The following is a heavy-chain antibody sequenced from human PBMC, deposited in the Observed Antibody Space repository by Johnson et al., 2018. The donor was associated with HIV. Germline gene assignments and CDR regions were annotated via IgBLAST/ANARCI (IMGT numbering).Heavy chain of an antibody. D-gene: IGHD1-26*01. CDR2: IGWNRGSI. J-gene: IGHJ3*02. Sequence: EKLVESGGGVVRPGGSLRLSRAASGFTFDDYGMSWVRQAPGKGLEWVSGIGWNRGSIGCADSVKGRFTISRDNAKNPLYLQMNSLRAEDTALYYCAREGGIVAAQGDAFDIWGQGTMVTVSS. CDR3: AREGGIVAAQGDAFDI. V-gene: IGHV3-20*04. CDR1: GFTFDDYG.